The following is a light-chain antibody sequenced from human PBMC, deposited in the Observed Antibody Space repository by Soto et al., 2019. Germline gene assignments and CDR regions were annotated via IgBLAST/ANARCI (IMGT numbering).Light chain of an antibody. V-gene: IGLV1-40*01. CDR2: GNT. J-gene: IGLJ2*01. CDR3: QSYDRSLSGHVV. Sequence: QSVLTQPPSVSGAPGQRVTISCTGSSSNIGAGYDVHWYQQLPGTAPKRLIYGNTNRPSGVPERFSGSKSGTSASLDITGLQAEDEADYYCQSYDRSLSGHVVFGGGTKVTVL. CDR1: SSNIGAGYD.